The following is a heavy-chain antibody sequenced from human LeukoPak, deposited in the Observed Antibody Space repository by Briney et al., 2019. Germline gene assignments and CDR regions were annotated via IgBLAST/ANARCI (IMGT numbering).Heavy chain of an antibody. V-gene: IGHV4-30-4*08. CDR1: GGSISSGDYY. Sequence: SETLSLTCTVSGGSISSGDYYWSWIRQPPGKGLEWIGYIYYSGSTYYNPSLKSRVTISVDTSKNQFSLKLSSVTAADTAVYYCARNELVGATVYWGQGTLVTVSS. CDR2: IYYSGST. D-gene: IGHD1-26*01. CDR3: ARNELVGATVY. J-gene: IGHJ4*02.